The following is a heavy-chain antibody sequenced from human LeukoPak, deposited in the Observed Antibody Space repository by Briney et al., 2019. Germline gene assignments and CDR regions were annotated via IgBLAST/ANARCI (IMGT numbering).Heavy chain of an antibody. V-gene: IGHV4-4*07. J-gene: IGHJ6*03. Sequence: SETLSLTCAVYGGSFSGYYWSWIRQPAGKGLEWIGRIYTSGSTNYNPSLKSRVTMSVDTSKNQFSLKLSSVTAADTAVYYCAREIAARPYYYYYMDVWGKGTTVTVSS. CDR3: AREIAARPYYYYYMDV. CDR1: GGSFSGYY. D-gene: IGHD6-6*01. CDR2: IYTSGST.